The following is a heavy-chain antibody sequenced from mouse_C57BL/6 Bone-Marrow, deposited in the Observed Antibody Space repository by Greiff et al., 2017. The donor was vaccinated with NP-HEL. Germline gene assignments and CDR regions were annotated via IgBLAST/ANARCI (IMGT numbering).Heavy chain of an antibody. V-gene: IGHV1-81*01. J-gene: IGHJ3*01. CDR1: GYTFTSYG. CDR3: AGPYCYGRGFAY. D-gene: IGHD1-1*01. CDR2: IYPRSGNT. Sequence: QVQLQQSGAELARPGASVKLSCKASGYTFTSYGLSWVKQRPGQGLEWIGEIYPRSGNTSYNEKFKGKATLTADKSSSTAYMERRSLTSEDSAVYFCAGPYCYGRGFAYWGQGTLVTVSA.